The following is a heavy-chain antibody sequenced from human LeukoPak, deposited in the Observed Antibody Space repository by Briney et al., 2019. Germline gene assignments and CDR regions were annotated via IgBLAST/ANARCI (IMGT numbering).Heavy chain of an antibody. CDR1: GGSFSRYY. V-gene: IGHV4-34*01. CDR3: SRGARRGGRLVLDY. J-gene: IGHJ4*02. D-gene: IGHD6-6*01. CDR2: INHSGST. Sequence: SETLSLTCSVYGGSFSRYYWSWIRQPPGKGLEWIGEINHSGSTNYNPSLKSRVSISVDTPVYQFSQLWSSVTAAGIFLYEGSRGARRGGRLVLDYWGQGTLVTVSS.